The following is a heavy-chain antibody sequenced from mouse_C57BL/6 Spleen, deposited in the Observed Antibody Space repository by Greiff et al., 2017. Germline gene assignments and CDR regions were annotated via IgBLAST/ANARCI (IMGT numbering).Heavy chain of an antibody. V-gene: IGHV1-85*01. CDR2: IYPRDGST. D-gene: IGHD2-2*01. CDR3: AALYYGYDDGYFDY. Sequence: VQLQQSGPELVKPGASVKLSCKASGYTFTSYDINWVKQRPGQGLEWIGWIYPRDGSTKYNEKFKGKATLTVDTSSSTAYMELHSLTSEDSAVYFCAALYYGYDDGYFDYWGQGTTLTVSS. CDR1: GYTFTSYD. J-gene: IGHJ2*01.